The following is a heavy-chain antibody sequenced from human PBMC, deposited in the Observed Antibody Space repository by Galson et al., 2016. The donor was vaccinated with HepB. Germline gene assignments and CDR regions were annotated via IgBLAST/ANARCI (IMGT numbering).Heavy chain of an antibody. Sequence: LRLSCAASGFAFSSHWMHWVRQVPGKGLEWVSGLDWNSGGIGYADSVKGRFIISRDNAKNSLYLQMNSLRAEDTALYYCAKGRRVTRSITGWAWHLDLWGRGTLVSVSS. J-gene: IGHJ2*01. CDR3: AKGRRVTRSITGWAWHLDL. D-gene: IGHD4-17*01. CDR2: LDWNSGGI. V-gene: IGHV3-9*01. CDR1: GFAFSSHW.